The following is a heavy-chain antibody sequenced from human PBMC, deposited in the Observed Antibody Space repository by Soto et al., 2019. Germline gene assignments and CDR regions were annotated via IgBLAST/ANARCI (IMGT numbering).Heavy chain of an antibody. CDR2: ISYDGSNK. D-gene: IGHD5-12*01. Sequence: PGGSLRLSCAASGFTFSSYGMHWVRQAPGKGLEWVAVISYDGSNKYYADSVKGRFTISRDNSKNTLYLQMNSLRAEDTAVYYCGTKYWARVWLRLFEYYYYYYMDVWGKGTTVTVS. CDR1: GFTFSSYG. CDR3: GTKYWARVWLRLFEYYYYYYMDV. J-gene: IGHJ6*03. V-gene: IGHV3-30*03.